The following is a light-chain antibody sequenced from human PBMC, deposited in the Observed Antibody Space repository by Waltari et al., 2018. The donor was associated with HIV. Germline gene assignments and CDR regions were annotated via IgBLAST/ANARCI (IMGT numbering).Light chain of an antibody. V-gene: IGKV3-11*01. CDR3: QQRRTWPLT. Sequence: EIVLTQSPAPLSLSPGERATLSCRASQSVSTYLAWYQQKPGQAPRLLIYEASDRATGIPARFSGSGSGTDFTLTINSLEPEDFAVYYCQQRRTWPLTFGGGTKVDIK. J-gene: IGKJ4*01. CDR1: QSVSTY. CDR2: EAS.